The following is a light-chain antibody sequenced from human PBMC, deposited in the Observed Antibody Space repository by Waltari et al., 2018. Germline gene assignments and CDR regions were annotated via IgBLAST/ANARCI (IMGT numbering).Light chain of an antibody. CDR2: AAS. J-gene: IGKJ3*01. CDR1: PPISLY. V-gene: IGKV1-39*01. CDR3: QHSYSTPPFT. Sequence: DIQMTQSPSSLSASVGARVTISCRASPPISLYLNWFQQKPGKAPKLLIYAASSLQSGVPSRFSGSGSGTDFTLTISSLQPEDFATYYCQHSYSTPPFTFGPGTKVDIK.